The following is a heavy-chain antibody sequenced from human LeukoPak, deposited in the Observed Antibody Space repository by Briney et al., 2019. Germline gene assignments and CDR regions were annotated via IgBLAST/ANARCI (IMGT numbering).Heavy chain of an antibody. V-gene: IGHV4-39*01. CDR1: GGSISSSSYY. J-gene: IGHJ4*02. Sequence: SETLSLTCTVSGGSISSSSYYWGWIRQPPGKGPEWIGSIYYSGSTYYNPSLKSRVTISVDTSKNQFSLKLSSVTAADTAVYYCANSVAAAAQFDYWGQGTLVTVSP. D-gene: IGHD6-13*01. CDR2: IYYSGST. CDR3: ANSVAAAAQFDY.